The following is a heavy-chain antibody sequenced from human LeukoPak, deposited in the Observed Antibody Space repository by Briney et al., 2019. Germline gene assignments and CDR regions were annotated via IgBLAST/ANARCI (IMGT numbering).Heavy chain of an antibody. J-gene: IGHJ4*02. D-gene: IGHD5-24*01. CDR2: IGGSSGTV. V-gene: IGHV3-48*02. CDR3: ARDRDGYNPYYFDY. Sequence: PGGSLRLSCAASGFTFSIYGMNWVRQAPGKGLEWVSYIGGSSGTVYYADSVKGRFTVSRDNAENSLYLQMNSLRDEDTAVYYCARDRDGYNPYYFDYWGQGTLVTVSS. CDR1: GFTFSIYG.